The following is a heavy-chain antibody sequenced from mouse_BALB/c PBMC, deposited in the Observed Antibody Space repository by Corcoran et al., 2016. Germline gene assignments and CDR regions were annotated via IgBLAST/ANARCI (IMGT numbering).Heavy chain of an antibody. CDR2: INPYNDGT. CDR1: GYTFTSYV. D-gene: IGHD1-1*01. Sequence: EVQLQQSGPELVKPGASVKMSCKASGYTFTSYVMHWVKQKPGQGLEWIGYINPYNDGTKYNEKFKGKATLTSDKSSSTAYMELSSLTSEDSPVYYCARGYGSSHWYFDVWGAGTTVTVSS. V-gene: IGHV1S136*01. J-gene: IGHJ1*01. CDR3: ARGYGSSHWYFDV.